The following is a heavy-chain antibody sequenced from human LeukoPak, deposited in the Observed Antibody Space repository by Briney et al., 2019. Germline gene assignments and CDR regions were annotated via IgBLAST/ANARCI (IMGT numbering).Heavy chain of an antibody. V-gene: IGHV3-11*04. CDR3: ARDSLSPYSSSSFDWLDP. D-gene: IGHD6-6*01. CDR2: ISSSGSTI. CDR1: GFTFSDYY. J-gene: IGHJ5*02. Sequence: GGSLRLSCAASGFTFSDYYMSWIRQAPGKGLEWVSYISSSGSTIYYADSVKGRFTISRDNAKNSLYLQMNSLRAEDTAVYYCARDSLSPYSSSSFDWLDPWGQGTLVTVSS.